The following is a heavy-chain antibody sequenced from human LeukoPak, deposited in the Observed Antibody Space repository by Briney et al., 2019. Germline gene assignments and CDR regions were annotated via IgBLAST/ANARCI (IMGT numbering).Heavy chain of an antibody. J-gene: IGHJ4*02. V-gene: IGHV4-34*01. CDR2: INHSGST. Sequence: SETLSLTCTVSGGSISSYYWSWIRQPPGKGLEWIGEINHSGSTNYNPSLKSRVTISVDTSKNQFSLKLSSVTAADTAVYYCARGLTGYWGQGTLVTVSS. CDR1: GGSISSYY. CDR3: ARGLTGY. D-gene: IGHD1-14*01.